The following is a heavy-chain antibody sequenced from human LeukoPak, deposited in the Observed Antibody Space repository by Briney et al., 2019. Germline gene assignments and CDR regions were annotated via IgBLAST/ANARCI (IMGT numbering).Heavy chain of an antibody. CDR2: FDPEDGET. Sequence: ASVKVSCKVSGYTLTELPMHWVRQAPGKGLEWMGGFDPEDGETIYAQKFQGRVTMTEDTSTDTAYMELSSLRSEDTAVYYCATVRRYGSGSTPFDYWGQGTLVTVSS. CDR3: ATVRRYGSGSTPFDY. D-gene: IGHD3-10*01. V-gene: IGHV1-24*01. J-gene: IGHJ4*02. CDR1: GYTLTELP.